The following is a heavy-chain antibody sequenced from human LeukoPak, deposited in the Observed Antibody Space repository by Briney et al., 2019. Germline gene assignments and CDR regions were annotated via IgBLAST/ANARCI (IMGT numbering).Heavy chain of an antibody. V-gene: IGHV3-23*01. D-gene: IGHD2-8*02. CDR2: IFPSGGEI. Sequence: GGSLRLSCAASGFTFSTFAMIWVRQPPGKGLEWVSSIFPSGGEIHYADSVRGRFTISRDNSKSTLSLQTNSLRAEDTAIYYCATYRQVLLPFESWGQGTLVTVSS. J-gene: IGHJ4*02. CDR1: GFTFSTFA. CDR3: ATYRQVLLPFES.